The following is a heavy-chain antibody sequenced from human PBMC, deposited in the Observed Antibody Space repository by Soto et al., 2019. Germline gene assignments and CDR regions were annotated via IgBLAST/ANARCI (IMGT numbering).Heavy chain of an antibody. Sequence: GGSLRLSCAASGFTFSNFGMHWVRQAPGKGLEWVAVISYDGSTKYYADSVKGRFTISRDDSKNTLYLQVNSLRADDTAVYYCAKDRQLVPTYYFDYWGQGTLVTVSS. V-gene: IGHV3-30*18. J-gene: IGHJ4*02. CDR3: AKDRQLVPTYYFDY. D-gene: IGHD6-6*01. CDR1: GFTFSNFG. CDR2: ISYDGSTK.